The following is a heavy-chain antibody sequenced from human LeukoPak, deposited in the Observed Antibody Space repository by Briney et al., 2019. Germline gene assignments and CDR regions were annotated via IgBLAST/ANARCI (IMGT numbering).Heavy chain of an antibody. D-gene: IGHD6-13*01. J-gene: IGHJ4*02. CDR2: ISAYNGNT. Sequence: ASVKVSCKASGYTFTSYGISWVRQAPGQGPEWMGWISAYNGNTNYAQKLQGRVTMTTDTSTSTAYMELRSLRSDDTAVYYCARDLVGIAAAGKDYWGQGTLVTVSS. CDR3: ARDLVGIAAAGKDY. V-gene: IGHV1-18*01. CDR1: GYTFTSYG.